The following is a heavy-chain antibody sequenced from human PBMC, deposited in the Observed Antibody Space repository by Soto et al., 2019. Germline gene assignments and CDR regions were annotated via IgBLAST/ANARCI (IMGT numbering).Heavy chain of an antibody. V-gene: IGHV3-23*01. Sequence: GGSLRLSCAASGFTFSSYSMSWVRQAPGKGLEWVSAISGSGGSTYYADSVKGRFTISRDNSKNTLYLQMNSLRAEDTAVYYCARPGTEYYFDYWGQGTLVTVSS. CDR1: GFTFSSYS. CDR2: ISGSGGST. J-gene: IGHJ4*02. D-gene: IGHD6-13*01. CDR3: ARPGTEYYFDY.